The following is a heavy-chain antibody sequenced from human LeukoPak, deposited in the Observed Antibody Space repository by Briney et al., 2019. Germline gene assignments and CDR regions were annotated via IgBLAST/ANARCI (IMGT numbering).Heavy chain of an antibody. CDR1: GGTFSSYE. D-gene: IGHD4-23*01. CDR2: TTPMFGIA. V-gene: IGHV1-69*13. CDR3: ARGWLADSTVVTPYNY. J-gene: IGHJ4*02. Sequence: SVKVSCKASGGTFSSYEISWVRQAPGQGPEWMGGTTPMFGIAKYAQKFQGRVTISAVESMSTVHMELSSLRSEDTAKYYCARGWLADSTVVTPYNYWGQGTVVTVSS.